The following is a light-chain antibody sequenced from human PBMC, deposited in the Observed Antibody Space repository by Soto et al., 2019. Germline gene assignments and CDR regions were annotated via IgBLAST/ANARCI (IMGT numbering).Light chain of an antibody. CDR2: DSN. Sequence: QSVLTQPPSVSAAPGQKVTISCSGSSSNIGNNYVSWYQQLPRAAPKLLIYDSNQRPSGIPDRFSGSKSGTSATLGITGLQTGDEADYYCGTWDSSLSAYVFGTGTKV. J-gene: IGLJ1*01. V-gene: IGLV1-51*01. CDR3: GTWDSSLSAYV. CDR1: SSNIGNNY.